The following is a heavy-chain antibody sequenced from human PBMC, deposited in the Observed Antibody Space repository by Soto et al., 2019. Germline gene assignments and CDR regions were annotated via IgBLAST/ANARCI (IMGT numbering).Heavy chain of an antibody. CDR3: ARGVLGYYYDSSGYYFDY. CDR2: ISAYNVNT. Sequence: ASVKVSCKASGYTFTSYGISWVRQAPGQGLEWMGWISAYNVNTNYAQKLQGRVTMTTDTSTSTAYMELRSLRSDDTAVYYCARGVLGYYYDSSGYYFDYWGQGTLVTVSS. D-gene: IGHD3-22*01. CDR1: GYTFTSYG. V-gene: IGHV1-18*01. J-gene: IGHJ4*02.